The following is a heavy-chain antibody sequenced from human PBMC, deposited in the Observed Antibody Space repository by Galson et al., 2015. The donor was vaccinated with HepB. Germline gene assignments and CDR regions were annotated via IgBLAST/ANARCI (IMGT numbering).Heavy chain of an antibody. J-gene: IGHJ4*02. CDR1: GYTFTDYW. CDR2: INPNSGGT. D-gene: IGHD2-2*01. Sequence: SVKVSCKASGYTFTDYWIHWVRQAPGQGLEYMGWINPNSGGTNYAQSFQGRVTMTRDTSISTAYMDLIRLTYDDTAVYYCARMPHGDWGQGTLVTVSS. CDR3: ARMPHGD. V-gene: IGHV1-2*02.